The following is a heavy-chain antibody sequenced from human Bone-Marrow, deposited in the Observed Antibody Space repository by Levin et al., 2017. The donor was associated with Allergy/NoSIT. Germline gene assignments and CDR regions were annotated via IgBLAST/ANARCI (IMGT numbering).Heavy chain of an antibody. CDR3: AKGLSFGLEPHHDAFDI. V-gene: IGHV3-30*18. CDR1: GFTFSSYG. J-gene: IGHJ3*02. D-gene: IGHD1-1*01. Sequence: SCAASGFTFSSYGMHWVRQAPGKGLEWVAVISYDGSNKYYADSVKGRFTISRDNSKNTLYLQMNSLRAEDTAVYYCAKGLSFGLEPHHDAFDIWGQGTMVTVSS. CDR2: ISYDGSNK.